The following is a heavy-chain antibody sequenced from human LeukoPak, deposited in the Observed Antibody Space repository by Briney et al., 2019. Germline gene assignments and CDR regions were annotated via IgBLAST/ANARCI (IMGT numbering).Heavy chain of an antibody. CDR3: VRSAFLTTEFYFDY. V-gene: IGHV3-73*01. CDR2: IRSKANSYAT. Sequence: GGSLRLSCAASGFTFSGSAMHWVRQASGKGLEWVGRIRSKANSYATAYAASVKGRITISRDNAKNTLYLQMNSLRAEDTAVYYCVRSAFLTTEFYFDYWGHGTLVTVSS. D-gene: IGHD4-11*01. J-gene: IGHJ4*01. CDR1: GFTFSGSA.